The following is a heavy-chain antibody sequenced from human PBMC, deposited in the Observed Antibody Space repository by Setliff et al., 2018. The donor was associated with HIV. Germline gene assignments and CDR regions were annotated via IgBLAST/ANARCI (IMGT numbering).Heavy chain of an antibody. V-gene: IGHV3-33*01. Sequence: PGGSLRLSCAASGFTFSSYGMHWVRQAPGKGLEWVAVIWYDGSNKYYADSVRGRFTISRDDAEKSVYLQMNSLRAEDTAVYYCARAGVVEGYYYYYYMDVWGKGTTVTVSS. D-gene: IGHD2-15*01. CDR1: GFTFSSYG. CDR2: IWYDGSNK. CDR3: ARAGVVEGYYYYYYMDV. J-gene: IGHJ6*03.